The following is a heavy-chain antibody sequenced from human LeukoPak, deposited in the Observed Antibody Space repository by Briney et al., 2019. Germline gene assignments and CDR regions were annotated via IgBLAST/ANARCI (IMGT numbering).Heavy chain of an antibody. CDR1: GFTFSNHA. D-gene: IGHD6-13*01. CDR2: LSGSSTNT. J-gene: IGHJ4*02. Sequence: GGSLRLSCAASGFTFSNHAVIWVRQAPGKGLEWVSGLSGSSTNTYYADSVKGRFTIARDNSKKNLYLQMNRLRADETDVYYCAKGPNSCEVAEYDYWGQGTLVTVSS. CDR3: AKGPNSCEVAEYDY. V-gene: IGHV3-23*01.